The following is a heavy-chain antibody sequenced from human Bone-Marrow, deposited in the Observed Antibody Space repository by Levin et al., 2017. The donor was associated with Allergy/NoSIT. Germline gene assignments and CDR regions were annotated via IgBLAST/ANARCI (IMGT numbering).Heavy chain of an antibody. D-gene: IGHD2-2*01. J-gene: IGHJ4*02. CDR1: GYPFTGSY. CDR2: INPNIGTT. Sequence: ASVKVSCKASGYPFTGSYVHWVRQVSGQGREWMGMINPNIGTTTYAQKFQGRVAMTSDMSTSTVYMELSSLRSDDTAVYYCARQYCTATSCYFYFDYWGQGTLVNVSS. CDR3: ARQYCTATSCYFYFDY. V-gene: IGHV1-46*01.